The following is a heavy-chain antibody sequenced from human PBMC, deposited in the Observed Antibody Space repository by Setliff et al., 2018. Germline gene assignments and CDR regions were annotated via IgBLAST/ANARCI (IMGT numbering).Heavy chain of an antibody. J-gene: IGHJ6*03. V-gene: IGHV4-34*01. CDR1: GGSFSDNY. Sequence: SETLSLTCAVYGGSFSDNYWGWIRQPPGRGLEWIGTLSYNGNAYYTPSLKSRVTISIDTSKNQFSLKVSSVTAADTAVYYCARAPPNRYSGSYEYFYMDVWGKGTTVTVSS. CDR2: LSYNGNA. D-gene: IGHD1-26*01. CDR3: ARAPPNRYSGSYEYFYMDV.